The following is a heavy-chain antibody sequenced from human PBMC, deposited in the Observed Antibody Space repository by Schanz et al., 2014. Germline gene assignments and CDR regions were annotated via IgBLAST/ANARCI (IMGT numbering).Heavy chain of an antibody. D-gene: IGHD3-10*01. CDR1: GFTFSSYW. CDR2: IKSDGSST. CDR3: ARPALWFGDNCFGP. Sequence: EVQLVESGGGLVQPGGSLRLSCAASGFTFSSYWMHWVRQVPGKGLVWVSRIKSDGSSTSYADSVKGRFIISRDNAKNTLYLQMNSLRAEDTAVYYCARPALWFGDNCFGPWGQGTLVTVSS. V-gene: IGHV3-74*01. J-gene: IGHJ5*02.